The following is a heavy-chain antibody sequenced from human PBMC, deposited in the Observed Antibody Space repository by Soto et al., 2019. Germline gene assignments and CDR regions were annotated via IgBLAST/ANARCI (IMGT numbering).Heavy chain of an antibody. J-gene: IGHJ4*02. D-gene: IGHD2-21*01. V-gene: IGHV3-11*01. CDR3: ARDDHTYGVY. CDR2: IGPYGNSI. Sequence: PGESLKISCAASGFSFRDYFMSWLRQAPGKWLEWVSYIGPYGNSIYYADSVKGRFTISRDDATKSLHLHMNSLRTDDTAVYYCARDDHTYGVYWGQGTPVTVSS. CDR1: GFSFRDYF.